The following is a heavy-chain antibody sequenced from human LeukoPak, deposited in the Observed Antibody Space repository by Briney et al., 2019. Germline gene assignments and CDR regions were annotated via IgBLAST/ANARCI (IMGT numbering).Heavy chain of an antibody. CDR3: ARDLVGWEPPPLNWFDP. D-gene: IGHD1-26*01. V-gene: IGHV4-39*07. Sequence: SETLSLTCTVSGGSISSSSYYWGWIRQPPGKGLEWIGSIYYSGSTYYNPSLKSRVTISVDTSKNQFSLKLSSVTAADTAVYYCARDLVGWEPPPLNWFDPWGQGTMVTVSS. J-gene: IGHJ5*02. CDR2: IYYSGST. CDR1: GGSISSSSYY.